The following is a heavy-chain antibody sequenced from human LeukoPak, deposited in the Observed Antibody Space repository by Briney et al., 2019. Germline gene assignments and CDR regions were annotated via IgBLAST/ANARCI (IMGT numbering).Heavy chain of an antibody. V-gene: IGHV4-34*01. CDR3: ARGFLATY. CDR2: INHSGST. Sequence: SETLSLTCAVYGGSFSGYYWSWIRQPPGKGLEWIGEINHSGSTNYNPSLKSRVTISVDTSRNQFSLKLSSVIAADTAVYYCARGFLATYWGQGTLVTVSS. D-gene: IGHD5-12*01. CDR1: GGSFSGYY. J-gene: IGHJ4*02.